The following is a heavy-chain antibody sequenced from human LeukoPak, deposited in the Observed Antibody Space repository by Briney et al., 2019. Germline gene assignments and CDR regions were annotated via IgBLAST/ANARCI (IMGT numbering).Heavy chain of an antibody. CDR1: GESFSGYY. Sequence: PSETLSLTCAVYGESFSGYYWSWIRQPPGKGLEWIGEINHSGSTNYNPSLKSRVTISVDTSKNQFSLKLSSVTAADTAVYYCAREWAPFDPWGQGTLVTVSS. CDR3: AREWAPFDP. V-gene: IGHV4-34*01. J-gene: IGHJ5*02. D-gene: IGHD2-8*01. CDR2: INHSGST.